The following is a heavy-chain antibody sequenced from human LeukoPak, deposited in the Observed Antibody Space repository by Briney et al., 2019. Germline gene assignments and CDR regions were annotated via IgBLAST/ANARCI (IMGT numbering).Heavy chain of an antibody. CDR3: ASHYSSGSYRYTGSFDS. V-gene: IGHV4-4*07. J-gene: IGHJ4*02. CDR2: IYTSGST. Sequence: PSETLSLTCTVSGGSISSYYWSWLRQPAGKGLEWIGRIYTSGSTNYNPSLKSRVTMSVDTSKNQFSLKLNSVTAADAAMYYCASHYSSGSYRYTGSFDSWGQGMLVNVSS. CDR1: GGSISSYY. D-gene: IGHD3-16*02.